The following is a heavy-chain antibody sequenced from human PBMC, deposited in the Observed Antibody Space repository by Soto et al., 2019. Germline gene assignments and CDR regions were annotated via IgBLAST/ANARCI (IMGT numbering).Heavy chain of an antibody. CDR3: ARGQTIRAFEY. CDR1: GASLSVYT. Sequence: QVQLQESGPALLKASETLSITCTVSGASLSVYTWNWIRQSPGKGLEWIGYTYSIGRTSYNPSLESRVTISVDTSLNQFSLKLNSVTAPDTAVYFCARGQTIRAFEYWGQGALVSV. CDR2: TYSIGRT. V-gene: IGHV4-59*01. J-gene: IGHJ4*02. D-gene: IGHD4-17*01.